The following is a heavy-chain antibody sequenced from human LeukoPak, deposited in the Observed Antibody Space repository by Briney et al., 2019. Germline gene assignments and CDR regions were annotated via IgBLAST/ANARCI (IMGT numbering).Heavy chain of an antibody. CDR1: GGTFSSYA. CDR2: IIPILGIA. J-gene: IGHJ4*02. V-gene: IGHV1-69*04. D-gene: IGHD4-11*01. CDR3: ARDRAYSNFYDY. Sequence: SVKVSCKASGGTFSSYAISWVRQAPGQGLEWMGRIIPILGIANYAQKFQGRVTITADKSTSTAYMELSSLRSDDTAVYYCARDRAYSNFYDYWGQGTLVTVSS.